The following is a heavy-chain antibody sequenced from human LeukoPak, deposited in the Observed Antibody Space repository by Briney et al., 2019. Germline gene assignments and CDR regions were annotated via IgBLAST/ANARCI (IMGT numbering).Heavy chain of an antibody. V-gene: IGHV4-4*07. Sequence: PSETLSLTCTVSGGSIRSYYWSWIRQPAGKGLEWIGRIYSSERTNYNPSLKSRVTISVDTSKNQFSLKLSSVTAADTAVYYCARGSHDSSGWYEFDYWGQGTLVTVSS. J-gene: IGHJ4*02. CDR3: ARGSHDSSGWYEFDY. D-gene: IGHD6-19*01. CDR2: IYSSERT. CDR1: GGSIRSYY.